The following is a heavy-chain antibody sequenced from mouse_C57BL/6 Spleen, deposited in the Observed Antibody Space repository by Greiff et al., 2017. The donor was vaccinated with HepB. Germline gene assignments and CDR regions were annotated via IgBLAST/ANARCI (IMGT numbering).Heavy chain of an antibody. CDR1: GYTFTSYW. J-gene: IGHJ3*01. Sequence: QVQLQQPGAELVMPGASVKLSCKASGYTFTSYWMHWVKQRPGQGLEWIGEIDPSDSYTNYNQKFKGQSTLTVDKSSSTAYMQLSSLTSEDSAVYYCAREGPLRRGFAYWGQGTLVTVSA. D-gene: IGHD2-12*01. V-gene: IGHV1-69*01. CDR3: AREGPLRRGFAY. CDR2: IDPSDSYT.